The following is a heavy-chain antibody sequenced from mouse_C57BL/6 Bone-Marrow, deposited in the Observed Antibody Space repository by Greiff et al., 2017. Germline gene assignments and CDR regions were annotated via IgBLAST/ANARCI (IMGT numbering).Heavy chain of an antibody. Sequence: QVQLQQSGPGLVQPSQSLSITCTVSGFSLTSYGVHWVRQPPGKGLEWLGVIWSGGSTDYNAAFISRLSISKDNSKSQVFFKMNSLQADDTAISYGASLYYDYEDYFDYWGQGTTLTVSS. CDR1: GFSLTSYG. V-gene: IGHV2-4*01. D-gene: IGHD2-4*01. J-gene: IGHJ2*01. CDR3: ASLYYDYEDYFDY. CDR2: IWSGGST.